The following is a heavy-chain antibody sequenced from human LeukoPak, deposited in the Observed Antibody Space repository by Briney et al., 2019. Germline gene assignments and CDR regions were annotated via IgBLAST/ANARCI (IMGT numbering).Heavy chain of an antibody. V-gene: IGHV4-59*01. CDR3: ARGGYFDWLFRPYYFDY. J-gene: IGHJ4*02. CDR2: IYYSGST. D-gene: IGHD3-9*01. CDR1: GGSISSYY. Sequence: SETLSLTCTVSGGSISSYYWSWIRQPPGKGLEWIGYIYYSGSTNYNPSLKSRVTISVDASKNQFSLELSSVTAADTAVYYCARGGYFDWLFRPYYFDYWGQGTLVTVSS.